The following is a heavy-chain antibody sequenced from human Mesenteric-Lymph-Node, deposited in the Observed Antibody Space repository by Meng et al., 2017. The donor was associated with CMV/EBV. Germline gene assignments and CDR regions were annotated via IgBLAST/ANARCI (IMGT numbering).Heavy chain of an antibody. V-gene: IGHV1-69*02. D-gene: IGHD4-17*01. Sequence: SVKVSCKASGYTFSSYTITWVRQAPGQGLEWMGRIIPFLDISNYAQKFQGRVTFTADKSTNTVSLELSSLRSDDTAVYYCATPEALVHDYDDLLDYWGQGTLVTVSS. CDR1: GYTFSSYT. CDR2: IIPFLDIS. J-gene: IGHJ4*02. CDR3: ATPEALVHDYDDLLDY.